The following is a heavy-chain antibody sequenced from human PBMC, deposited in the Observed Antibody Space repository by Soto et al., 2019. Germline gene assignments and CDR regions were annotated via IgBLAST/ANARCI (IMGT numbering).Heavy chain of an antibody. D-gene: IGHD3-10*01. J-gene: IGHJ5*02. CDR1: GGAFSGYY. V-gene: IGHV4-34*01. CDR3: ARGNQYYYGSGSYYNNWFDP. Sequence: PSDTLSLTCAVDGGAFSGYYWRWLRQTQGKGLEWIGEINHSGSTTYNPSLKSRVTISVDTSKNQFSLKLSSVTAADTAVYYCARGNQYYYGSGSYYNNWFDPWGQGTLVTVSS. CDR2: INHSGST.